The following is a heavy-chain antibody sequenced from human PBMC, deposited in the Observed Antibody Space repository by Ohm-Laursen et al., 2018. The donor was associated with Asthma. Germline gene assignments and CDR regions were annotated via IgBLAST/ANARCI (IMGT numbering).Heavy chain of an antibody. CDR3: VRDVVDRFDH. Sequence: ASVKVSCKVSGYSVTSYAFSWVRQAPGQRPEWMGWIYIANTNYAPKLRDRVTLTTDTSTNTLYMDLRSLRSDDTAVYYCVRDVVDRFDHWGQGSLVNVSS. J-gene: IGHJ4*02. D-gene: IGHD2-21*01. V-gene: IGHV1-18*04. CDR2: IYIANT. CDR1: GYSVTSYA.